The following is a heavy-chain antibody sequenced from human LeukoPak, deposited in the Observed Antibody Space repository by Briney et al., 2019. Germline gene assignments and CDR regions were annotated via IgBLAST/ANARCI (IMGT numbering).Heavy chain of an antibody. CDR3: AREPKNIVVVPAAGMDV. J-gene: IGHJ6*02. CDR2: LSYDGSNK. CDR1: GFIFSSYS. D-gene: IGHD2-2*01. Sequence: GGSLRLSCAASGFIFSSYSMQWVRKAPGEGLEGGAVLSYDGSNKYYVDSVKGRFTISRDNAKNTLYLQMNSLRAEDTAVYYCAREPKNIVVVPAAGMDVWGQGTTVTVSS. V-gene: IGHV3-30-3*01.